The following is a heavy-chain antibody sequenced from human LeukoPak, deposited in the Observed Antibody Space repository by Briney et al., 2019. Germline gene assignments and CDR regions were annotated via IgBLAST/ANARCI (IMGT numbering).Heavy chain of an antibody. Sequence: PSETLSLTCTASGGSISSGNYYWSWIRQSPGKGPEWIGYIYYSGGTYSNPSLESRVIISVDTSKNQFSLKLSSVTAADTAVYYCARGPRETYSSSWYSHDRWFDPWGQGTLVTVSS. CDR3: ARGPRETYSSSWYSHDRWFDP. CDR1: GGSISSGNYY. J-gene: IGHJ5*02. V-gene: IGHV4-30-4*02. D-gene: IGHD6-13*01. CDR2: IYYSGGT.